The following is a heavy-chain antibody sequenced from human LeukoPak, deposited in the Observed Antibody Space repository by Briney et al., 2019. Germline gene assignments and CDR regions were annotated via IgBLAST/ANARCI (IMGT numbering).Heavy chain of an antibody. V-gene: IGHV4-38-2*02. D-gene: IGHD3-9*01. CDR2: IYQSGTT. CDR3: ARGRNDILTGYSIDAFDI. Sequence: SETLSLTCIVSGDSVSGYYWGWIRQPPGKGLEWIGSIYQSGTTSYNPSLKSRVTMSVDTSKNQFSLKLSSVTAADTAVYYCARGRNDILTGYSIDAFDIWGQGTMVTVSS. CDR1: GDSVSGYY. J-gene: IGHJ3*02.